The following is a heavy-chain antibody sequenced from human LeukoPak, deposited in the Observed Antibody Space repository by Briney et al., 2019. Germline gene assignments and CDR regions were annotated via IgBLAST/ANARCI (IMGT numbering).Heavy chain of an antibody. CDR1: GYSITSYW. V-gene: IGHV5-51*01. J-gene: IGHJ4*02. CDR3: ARLYYGSGSYHYFYC. D-gene: IGHD3-10*01. Sequence: GESLQISCKGSGYSITSYWIVWVRQKAGKGVVWRGIIYPGDSDTRYSPSFQGQVTISADKSISTAYLQWSSLEASDTAMYYCARLYYGSGSYHYFYCWGQGTLVTVSS. CDR2: IYPGDSDT.